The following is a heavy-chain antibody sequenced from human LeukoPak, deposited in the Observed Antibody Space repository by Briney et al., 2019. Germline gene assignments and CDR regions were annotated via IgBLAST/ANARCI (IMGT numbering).Heavy chain of an antibody. D-gene: IGHD2-15*01. CDR2: IWYDGSNK. J-gene: IGHJ6*04. V-gene: IGHV3-33*06. CDR3: AKDIGYCSGGSCYPAGMDV. Sequence: GRSLRLSCAASGFTFSSYGMHWVRQAPGKGLEWVAVIWYDGSNKYYADSVKGRFTISRDNSKNTLYLQMNSLRAEDTAVYYCAKDIGYCSGGSCYPAGMDVWGKGTTVTVSS. CDR1: GFTFSSYG.